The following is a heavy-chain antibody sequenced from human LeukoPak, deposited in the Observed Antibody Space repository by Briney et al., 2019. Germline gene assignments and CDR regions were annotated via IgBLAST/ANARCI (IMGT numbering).Heavy chain of an antibody. D-gene: IGHD5-18*01. CDR3: ARALCGYSYGYDY. CDR1: GFSLSTSGMC. J-gene: IGHJ4*02. V-gene: IGHV2-70*01. Sequence: FGPALVKPTQTLTLTCTFSGFSLSTSGMCMSSIRQPPGKALEWLAHIDWDDDKYYSTSLKTRLTISKDTSKNQVVLTMTNMDPVDTATYYCARALCGYSYGYDYWGQGTLVTVSS. CDR2: IDWDDDK.